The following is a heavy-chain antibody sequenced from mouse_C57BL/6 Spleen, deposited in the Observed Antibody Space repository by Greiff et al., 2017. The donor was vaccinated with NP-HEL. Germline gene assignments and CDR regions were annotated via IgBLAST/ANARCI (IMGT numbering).Heavy chain of an antibody. Sequence: VQLKESGPGLVKPSQSLSLTCTVTGYSIPSGYGWNWIRQFPGNKLDWMGYISYSGSTNYNPSLKSRISITRDTSKNQFFLQLNSVTTEDTATYYCARTARIKYWGQGTTLTVSS. J-gene: IGHJ2*01. D-gene: IGHD1-2*01. V-gene: IGHV3-2*02. CDR3: ARTARIKY. CDR1: GYSIPSGYG. CDR2: ISYSGST.